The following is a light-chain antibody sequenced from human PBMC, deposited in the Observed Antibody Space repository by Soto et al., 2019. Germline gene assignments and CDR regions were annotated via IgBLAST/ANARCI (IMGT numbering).Light chain of an antibody. V-gene: IGKV3-11*01. CDR1: QSVTSQ. Sequence: EIVVTQSPATLSVSPGDRATLSCRASQSVTSQLAWYQQRPGQAPRLLIYDASNRATGLPARFSGSGSATDFTLTISSLEPEDFAVYYCQQNSNWPLTFGGGTKVEIK. CDR2: DAS. CDR3: QQNSNWPLT. J-gene: IGKJ4*01.